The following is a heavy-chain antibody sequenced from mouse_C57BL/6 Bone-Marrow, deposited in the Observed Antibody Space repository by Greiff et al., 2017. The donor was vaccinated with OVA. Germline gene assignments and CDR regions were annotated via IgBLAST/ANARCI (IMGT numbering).Heavy chain of an antibody. J-gene: IGHJ2*01. CDR3: ARYYYCSSECDY. Sequence: QVQLKQSGPELVKPGASVKISCKASGYAFSSYWMNWVKQRPGKGLEWIGRIYPGDGDTNYNGKFKGKATLTADKSSSTAYMQLSSLTSEDSAVYFCARYYYCSSECDYWGQGTTLTVSS. D-gene: IGHD1-1*01. CDR2: IYPGDGDT. CDR1: GYAFSSYW. V-gene: IGHV1-82*01.